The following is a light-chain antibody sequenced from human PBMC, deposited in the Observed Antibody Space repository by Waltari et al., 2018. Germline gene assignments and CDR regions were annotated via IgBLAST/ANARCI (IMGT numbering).Light chain of an antibody. CDR3: HQYYSAPFA. J-gene: IGKJ2*01. CDR1: QNILYSANNKNY. Sequence: DIVMTQSPDSLTVSLGERATINCKSSQNILYSANNKNYLAWYQQKPGQPPKLLIYWASTRESGVPDRFSGSGSGTDFTLTISSLQAEDVAVYYCHQYYSAPFAFGQGTKLEIK. V-gene: IGKV4-1*01. CDR2: WAS.